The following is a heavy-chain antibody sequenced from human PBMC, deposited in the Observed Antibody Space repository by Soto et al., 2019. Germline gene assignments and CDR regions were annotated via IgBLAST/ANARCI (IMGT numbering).Heavy chain of an antibody. D-gene: IGHD2-21*02. CDR1: GGTFSSYA. V-gene: IGHV1-69*13. CDR3: ARSIVVVTAEENDY. Sequence: RASVKVSCKASGGTFSSYAISWVRQAPGQGLEWMGGIIPIFGTANYAQKFQGRVTITADESTSTAYMELSSLRSEDTSVYYCARSIVVVTAEENDYWGQGTLVTVSS. J-gene: IGHJ4*02. CDR2: IIPIFGTA.